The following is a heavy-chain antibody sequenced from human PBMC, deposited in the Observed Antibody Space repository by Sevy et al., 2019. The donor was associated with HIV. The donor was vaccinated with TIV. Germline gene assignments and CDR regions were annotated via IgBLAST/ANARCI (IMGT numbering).Heavy chain of an antibody. J-gene: IGHJ6*02. Sequence: GGSLRLSCVGSGFTFRNFGVHWLRQAPGKGLEWLSVVSYDGSSKYYVDSVKCRFIVSRDNSKNTLYLQMNSLRTEDTAVYYCARGGSGDYYYYGVDVWGQGTTVTVSS. V-gene: IGHV3-30*03. CDR1: GFTFRNFG. CDR3: ARGGSGDYYYYGVDV. D-gene: IGHD3-10*01. CDR2: VSYDGSSK.